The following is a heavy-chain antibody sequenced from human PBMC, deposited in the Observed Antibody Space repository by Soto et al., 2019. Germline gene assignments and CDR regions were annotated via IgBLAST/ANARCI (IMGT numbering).Heavy chain of an antibody. CDR1: GFTFSSHG. CDR2: ISGSGGTT. V-gene: IGHV3-23*01. J-gene: IGHJ4*02. Sequence: EVHLLESGGGLVQPGGSLTLSCAASGFTFSSHGMSWVRQAPGKGLEWVSVISGSGGTTYYADSVKGRFTISRDNSKNTLYLQMNSLRVEDTAIYYCAKEVGITATDPRGDFDYWGQGTPVTVSS. D-gene: IGHD4-4*01. CDR3: AKEVGITATDPRGDFDY.